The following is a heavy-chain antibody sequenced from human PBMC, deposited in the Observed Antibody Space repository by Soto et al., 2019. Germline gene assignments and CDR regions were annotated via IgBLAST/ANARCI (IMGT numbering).Heavy chain of an antibody. J-gene: IGHJ6*02. V-gene: IGHV1-46*01. CDR3: ARETPLNCISTTCSFYGMFI. CDR1: GYTFTSYY. Sequence: ASVKVSCKASGYTFTSYYMHWVRQAPGQGLEWMGIINPSGGSTSYAQKFQGRVTMTRDTSTSTVYMELSSLRSEDTSVYYCARETPLNCISTTCSFYGMFIWG. D-gene: IGHD2-2*01. CDR2: INPSGGST.